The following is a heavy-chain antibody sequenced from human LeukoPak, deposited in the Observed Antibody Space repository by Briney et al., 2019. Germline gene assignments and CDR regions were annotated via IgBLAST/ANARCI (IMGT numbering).Heavy chain of an antibody. D-gene: IGHD2-2*01. CDR1: GYTFTSYG. J-gene: IGHJ4*02. V-gene: IGHV1-18*01. CDR3: ARDRSTAAHEY. Sequence: ASVKVSCKASGYTFTSYGTSWVRQARGQGPEWMGWISGYNGNTNYAQKFQGRVTMTTDTSTSTAYMEVRGLRSDDTAIYYCARDRSTAAHEYWGQGTLVTVSS. CDR2: ISGYNGNT.